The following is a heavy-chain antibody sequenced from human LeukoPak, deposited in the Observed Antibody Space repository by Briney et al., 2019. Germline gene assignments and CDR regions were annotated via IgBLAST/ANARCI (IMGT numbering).Heavy chain of an antibody. CDR1: GYTFTSYD. J-gene: IGHJ3*02. V-gene: IGHV1-8*01. D-gene: IGHD2/OR15-2a*01. Sequence: ASVKVSCKASGYTFTSYDINWVRQAPGQGLEWMGWMNPNSGNTGYPQKFKGRVTMTRNTSISTAYMELCSLGAEDAAVYYWAFLDDRFLAAFDTWGQGQWSPSLQ. CDR2: MNPNSGNT. CDR3: AFLDDRFLAAFDT.